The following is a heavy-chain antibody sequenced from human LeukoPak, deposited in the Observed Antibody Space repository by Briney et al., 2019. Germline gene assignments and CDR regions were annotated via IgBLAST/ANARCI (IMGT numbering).Heavy chain of an antibody. V-gene: IGHV3-74*01. J-gene: IGHJ3*02. CDR1: GFTLSSYW. Sequence: GGSLRLSCAASGFTLSSYWMHWVRQAPGKGLVWVSRINSDGSSTTYADSVKGRFTISRDNAKNTLYLRMNSLRAEDTAVYYCARGNAHAFDIWGQGTMVTVSS. D-gene: IGHD1-1*01. CDR3: ARGNAHAFDI. CDR2: INSDGSST.